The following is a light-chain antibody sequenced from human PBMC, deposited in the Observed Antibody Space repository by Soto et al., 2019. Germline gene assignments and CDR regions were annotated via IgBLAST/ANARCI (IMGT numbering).Light chain of an antibody. Sequence: QSVLTQPASVSGSPGQSIAISCTGTSSDVGGYNYVSWYQHHPGKAPKLMIYEVTNRPSGVSNRFSGSKSGNTASLTISGLQAEDEADYYCSSYTLGGVVFGGGTKLTVL. CDR1: SSDVGGYNY. V-gene: IGLV2-14*01. CDR3: SSYTLGGVV. J-gene: IGLJ2*01. CDR2: EVT.